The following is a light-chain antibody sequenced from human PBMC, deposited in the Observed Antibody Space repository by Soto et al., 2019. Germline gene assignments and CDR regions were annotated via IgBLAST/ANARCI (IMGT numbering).Light chain of an antibody. Sequence: QAVVTQPPSASGTPGQRVTISCSGRNSNIGSNYVYWYQQVPGTAPKLLIYTNNQRPSGVPDRFSGSKSATSASLAIGGLRSEDEADYYCAAWDDSLSGGVFGGGTKLTVL. V-gene: IGLV1-47*01. J-gene: IGLJ3*02. CDR3: AAWDDSLSGGV. CDR2: TNN. CDR1: NSNIGSNY.